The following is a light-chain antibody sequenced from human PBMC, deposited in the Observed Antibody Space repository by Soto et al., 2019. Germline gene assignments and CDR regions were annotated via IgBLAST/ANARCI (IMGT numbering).Light chain of an antibody. CDR1: QNINIW. V-gene: IGKV1-5*03. Sequence: DLQMTQSPSTLSASVGDRVTITCRASQNINIWLAWYQQKPGTAPKLLIYKASTLESGVPSRFSGNGSGTDFTLTISSLQHDDYATYYCQQYNGIPTWTFGQGTKVEMK. CDR2: KAS. J-gene: IGKJ1*01. CDR3: QQYNGIPTWT.